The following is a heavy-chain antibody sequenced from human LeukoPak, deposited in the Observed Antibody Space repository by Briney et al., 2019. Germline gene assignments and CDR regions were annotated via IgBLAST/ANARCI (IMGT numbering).Heavy chain of an antibody. J-gene: IGHJ5*02. CDR2: IIPIFGTA. CDR3: ARGNRFGEGWFDP. D-gene: IGHD3-10*01. CDR1: GGTFSSYA. V-gene: IGHV1-69*13. Sequence: SVKVSCKASGGTFSSYAISWVRQAPGQGLEWMGGIIPIFGTANYAQKFQGRVTITADESTSTAYMELSSLRSEDTAVYYCARGNRFGEGWFDPWGQGTLVTVSS.